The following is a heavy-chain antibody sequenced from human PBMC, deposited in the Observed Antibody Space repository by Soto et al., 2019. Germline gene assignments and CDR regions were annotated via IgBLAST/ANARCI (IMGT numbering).Heavy chain of an antibody. D-gene: IGHD2-21*02. CDR3: TGVDSCGGDCYYFHR. CDR2: INPSGGGT. CDR1: ENTFTSYY. V-gene: IGHV1-46*01. J-gene: IGHJ1*01. Sequence: QVQLVQSGAEVKKSGASVKLSCKSSENTFTSYYMQWVRQAPGQGLEWVGLINPSGGGTRYAQKFQGRVTMSRDTSTSTVYMELSSLRSEDTAVYYCTGVDSCGGDCYYFHRWGQGTLATVSS.